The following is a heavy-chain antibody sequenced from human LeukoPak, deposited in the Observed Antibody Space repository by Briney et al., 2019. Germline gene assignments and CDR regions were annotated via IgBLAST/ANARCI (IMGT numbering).Heavy chain of an antibody. V-gene: IGHV1-18*01. J-gene: IGHJ4*02. CDR1: GYTFTNYG. D-gene: IGHD4-17*01. Sequence: ASVKVSCKASGYTFTNYGISWVRQAPGQGLEWMGWISAYNGDTNYVQKLQGRITMTTDTSTSTAYMELRSLRSEDTAVYYCARTPNYGDYFRYFDYWGQGTLVTVSS. CDR2: ISAYNGDT. CDR3: ARTPNYGDYFRYFDY.